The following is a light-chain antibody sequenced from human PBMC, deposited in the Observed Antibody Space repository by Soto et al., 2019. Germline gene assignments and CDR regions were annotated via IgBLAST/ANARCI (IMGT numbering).Light chain of an antibody. CDR1: SSDVGGYNY. J-gene: IGLJ1*01. V-gene: IGLV2-8*01. Sequence: QCFLTQPPSTSGSPAQSVAISCTGTSSDVGGYNYFYWYQQHPGKAPKLMIYEVNKRPSGVPDRFSGSKSGNTASLTVSGLRAQDQADYYGSSYAGXSNVLGSGTTV. CDR2: EVN. CDR3: SSYAGXSNV.